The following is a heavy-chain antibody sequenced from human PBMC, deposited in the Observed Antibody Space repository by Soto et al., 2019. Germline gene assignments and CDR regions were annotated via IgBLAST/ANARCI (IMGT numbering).Heavy chain of an antibody. CDR3: ARAVQGCSGGSCYSPLDY. D-gene: IGHD2-15*01. V-gene: IGHV1-18*01. J-gene: IGHJ4*02. Sequence: QVQLVQSGAEVKKPGASVKVSCKASGYTFTSYGISWVRQAPGQGLEWMGWISAYNGNTNYAQKLQGRVTMTTDTSTSTADMELRSLRSDDTAVYYCARAVQGCSGGSCYSPLDYWGQGTLVTVSS. CDR1: GYTFTSYG. CDR2: ISAYNGNT.